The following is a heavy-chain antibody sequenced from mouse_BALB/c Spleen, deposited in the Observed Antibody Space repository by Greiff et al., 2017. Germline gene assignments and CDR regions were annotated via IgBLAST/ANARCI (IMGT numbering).Heavy chain of an antibody. Sequence: EVHLVESGGGLVQPGGSRKLSCAASGFTFSSFGMHWVRQAPEKGLEWVAYISSGSSTIYYEDTVKGRFTISRDNPKNTLFLQMTSLRSEDTAMYYCARSGLRRGYAMDYWGQGTSVTVSS. CDR2: ISSGSSTI. CDR3: ARSGLRRGYAMDY. CDR1: GFTFSSFG. J-gene: IGHJ4*01. D-gene: IGHD2-4*01. V-gene: IGHV5-17*02.